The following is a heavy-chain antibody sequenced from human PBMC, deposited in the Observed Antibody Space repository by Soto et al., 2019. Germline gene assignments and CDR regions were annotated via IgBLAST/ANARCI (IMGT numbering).Heavy chain of an antibody. D-gene: IGHD3-3*01. J-gene: IGHJ5*02. V-gene: IGHV3-23*01. CDR2: ISVRGGST. Sequence: AGSLRLSCAASGFTFRTYAISWVRQAPWKGPEWFSSISVRGGSTYYADSVKGRFTINRDTSKKTLYLQMKRLRAEDTAVYYCAKEWAKQTITIFGVVTHNWFDPWGQGTLVPVSS. CDR3: AKEWAKQTITIFGVVTHNWFDP. CDR1: GFTFRTYA.